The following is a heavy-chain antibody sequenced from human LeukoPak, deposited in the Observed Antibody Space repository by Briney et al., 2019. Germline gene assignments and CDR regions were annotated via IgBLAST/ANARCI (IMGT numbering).Heavy chain of an antibody. CDR2: IRFDGHNK. D-gene: IGHD1-20*01. V-gene: IGHV3-30*02. J-gene: IGHJ3*02. Sequence: GGSLRLSYAASGFTFSSFGMHWVRQAPGKGLEWVAFIRFDGHNKYYADSVKGRFTISRDNSMNTLYLQMNSLRTEDTAVYYCTKVARYNWNDVGIFDAFDIWGQGTMVTVSS. CDR3: TKVARYNWNDVGIFDAFDI. CDR1: GFTFSSFG.